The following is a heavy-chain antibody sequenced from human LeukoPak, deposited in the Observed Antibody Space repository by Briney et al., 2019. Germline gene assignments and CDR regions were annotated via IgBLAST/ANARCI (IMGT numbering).Heavy chain of an antibody. V-gene: IGHV1-2*02. Sequence: GASVKVSCKASGYTFTGYYMHWVRQAPGQGLEWMGWINPNSGGTNYAQKFQGRVTMTRDTSISTAYMDLSRLRSDDTAVYYCARELARWELPDYWGQGTLVTVSS. CDR3: ARELARWELPDY. J-gene: IGHJ4*02. D-gene: IGHD2-15*01. CDR2: INPNSGGT. CDR1: GYTFTGYY.